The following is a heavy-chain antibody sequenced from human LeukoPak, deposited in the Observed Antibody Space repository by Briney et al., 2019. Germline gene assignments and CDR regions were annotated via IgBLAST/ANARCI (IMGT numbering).Heavy chain of an antibody. CDR2: INHSGST. CDR3: ARHMSGYSSGWYKY. CDR1: GGSFSGYY. V-gene: IGHV4-34*01. Sequence: PSETLSLTCAVYGGSFSGYYWSWIRQPPGKGLEWIGEINHSGSTNYNPSLKSRVTISVDTSKNQFSLKLSSVTAADTAVYYCARHMSGYSSGWYKYWGQGTLVTVSS. D-gene: IGHD6-19*01. J-gene: IGHJ4*02.